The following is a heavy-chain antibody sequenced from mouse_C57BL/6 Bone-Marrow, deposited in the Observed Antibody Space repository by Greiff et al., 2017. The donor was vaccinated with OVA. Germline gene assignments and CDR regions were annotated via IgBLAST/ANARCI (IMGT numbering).Heavy chain of an antibody. CDR1: GYTFTSYW. Sequence: QVHVKQPGAELVRPGSSVKLSCKASGYTFTSYWMDWVKQRPGQGLEWIGNIYPSDSETHYNQKFKDKATLTVDKSSSTAYMQLSSLTSEDSAVYYCARKPLLLRSYFDYWGQGTTLTASYFDYWGQGTTLTVSS. CDR3: ARKPLLLRSYFDYWGQGTTLTASYFDY. D-gene: IGHD1-1*01. J-gene: IGHJ2*01. V-gene: IGHV1-61*01. CDR2: IYPSDSET.